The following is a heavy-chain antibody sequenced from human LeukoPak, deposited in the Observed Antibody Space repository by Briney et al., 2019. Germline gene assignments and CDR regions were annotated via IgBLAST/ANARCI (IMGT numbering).Heavy chain of an antibody. CDR1: GFTFSSYS. D-gene: IGHD6-19*01. CDR2: ISSSSSTI. V-gene: IGHV3-48*01. Sequence: GGSLRLSCAASGFTFSSYSMTWVRQAPGKGLEWVSYISSSSSTIYYADSVKGRFTISRDNAKNSLYLQMNSLRAEDTAVYYCARAITLAGTFYWGQGTLVTVSS. CDR3: ARAITLAGTFY. J-gene: IGHJ4*02.